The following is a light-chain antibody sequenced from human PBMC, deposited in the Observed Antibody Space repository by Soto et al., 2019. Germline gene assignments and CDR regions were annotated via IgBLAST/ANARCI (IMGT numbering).Light chain of an antibody. V-gene: IGLV2-14*01. Sequence: QSALTQPASVSGSPGQSITISCTGTSSDIGTYDYVSWYQHHPGTAPKLMIYEVTNRPSGVSDRFSGSKSGKTASLTISGRQAEDEADYYCSSYTTTTTPVVFGGGTKLTVL. CDR1: SSDIGTYDY. CDR2: EVT. CDR3: SSYTTTTTPVV. J-gene: IGLJ2*01.